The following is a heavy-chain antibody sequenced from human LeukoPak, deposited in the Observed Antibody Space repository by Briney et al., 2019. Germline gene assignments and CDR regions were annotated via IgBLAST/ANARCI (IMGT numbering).Heavy chain of an antibody. V-gene: IGHV4-39*01. D-gene: IGHD5-18*01. J-gene: IGHJ4*02. CDR1: GGSISSSSYY. Sequence: KASETLSLTCTVSGGSISSSSYYWGWIRQPPGKGLEWIGSIYYSGSTHYNPSLKSRVTISVDTSKNQFSLKLSSVTAADTAVYYCARPRRYSYYFDYWGQGTLVTVSS. CDR2: IYYSGST. CDR3: ARPRRYSYYFDY.